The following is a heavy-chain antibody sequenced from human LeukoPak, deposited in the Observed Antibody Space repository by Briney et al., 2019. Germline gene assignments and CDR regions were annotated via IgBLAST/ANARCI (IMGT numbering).Heavy chain of an antibody. Sequence: SETLSLTCSVSDGSMSNYYWNWIRQPPGKGLEWIGSIIHGARTTGKTNYNPSLESRVKISIDTSRTQFSLKLTSVTVADTAVYYCARREGSIWDLLYWGQGALVTVSS. CDR2: IIHGARTTGKT. CDR1: DGSMSNYY. D-gene: IGHD6-13*01. V-gene: IGHV4-4*08. J-gene: IGHJ4*02. CDR3: ARREGSIWDLLY.